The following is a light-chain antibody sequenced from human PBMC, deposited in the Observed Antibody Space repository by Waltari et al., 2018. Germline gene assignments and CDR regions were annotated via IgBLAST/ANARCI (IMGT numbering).Light chain of an antibody. J-gene: IGKJ5*01. CDR3: QQRRDWPIT. V-gene: IGKV3-11*01. Sequence: DIVLTQSPASLSLSPGERATLSCRASQSVSSYLAWYQQKPGQAPRLLIYDASNRATGIPARFSGSGSGTDFTLTISRLEPEDFAVYYCQQRRDWPITFGQGTRLEIK. CDR1: QSVSSY. CDR2: DAS.